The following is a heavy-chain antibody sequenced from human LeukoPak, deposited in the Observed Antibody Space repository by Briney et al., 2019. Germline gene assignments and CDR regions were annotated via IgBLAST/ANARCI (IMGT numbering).Heavy chain of an antibody. V-gene: IGHV6-1*01. Sequence: PSQTLSLTCAISGDSVSSNSAAWNWIRQSPSRGLEWLGRTYYRSRWYNEYALSVKSRITINPDTSKNQFSLQLNSVTPEDTAVNYCARVTEKQYLPFDSWGQGTLVTVSS. J-gene: IGHJ4*02. CDR3: ARVTEKQYLPFDS. CDR1: GDSVSSNSAA. D-gene: IGHD6-19*01. CDR2: TYYRSRWYN.